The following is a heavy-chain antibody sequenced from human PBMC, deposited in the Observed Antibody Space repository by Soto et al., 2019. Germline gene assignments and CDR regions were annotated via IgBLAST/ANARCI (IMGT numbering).Heavy chain of an antibody. D-gene: IGHD5-18*01. J-gene: IGHJ5*02. CDR2: IYYSGST. Sequence: ETLSLTSTVSGGSISSYYWSWIRQPPGKGLEWIGYIYYSGSTNYNPSLKSRVTISVDTSKNQFSLKLSSVTAADTAVYYCAIMIGYPHRTFCEWGHPRAQGTLVSVS. CDR1: GGSISSYY. V-gene: IGHV4-59*01. CDR3: AIMIGYPHRTFCEWGHP.